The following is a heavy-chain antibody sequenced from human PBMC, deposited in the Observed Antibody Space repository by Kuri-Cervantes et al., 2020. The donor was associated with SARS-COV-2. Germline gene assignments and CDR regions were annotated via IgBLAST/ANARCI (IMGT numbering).Heavy chain of an antibody. J-gene: IGHJ4*02. Sequence: SETLSLTCTVSGDSINSDEYYWSWIRQPAGKGLEWIGRMYSSGTTKYNPSLKSRVTISADTSKTQFSLNLSSVTAADTAVYYCARGAVGASAWGDYWGQGTLVTVSS. V-gene: IGHV4-61*02. CDR3: ARGAVGASAWGDY. D-gene: IGHD1-26*01. CDR1: GDSINSDEYY. CDR2: MYSSGTT.